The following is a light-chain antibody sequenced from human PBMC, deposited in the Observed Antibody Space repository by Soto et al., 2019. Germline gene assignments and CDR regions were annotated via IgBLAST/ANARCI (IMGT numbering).Light chain of an antibody. CDR3: TAWDDSLNGHVV. CDR2: SNN. V-gene: IGLV1-44*01. Sequence: QSVLTQPPSASGTPGQRVTISCSGSSSNIGDNTVNWYQQLPGTAPKLLIYSNNQRPSGVPDRSSGSKSGTSASLAIRGLRSEDEADYYCTAWDDSLNGHVVFGGGTKLTVL. CDR1: SSNIGDNT. J-gene: IGLJ2*01.